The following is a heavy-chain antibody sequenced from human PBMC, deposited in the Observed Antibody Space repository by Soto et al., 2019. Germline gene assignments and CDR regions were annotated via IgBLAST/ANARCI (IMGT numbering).Heavy chain of an antibody. CDR2: IYYSGST. J-gene: IGHJ6*03. Sequence: SETLSLTCSVSGGSISSGGYYWSWIRQHPGKGLEWIGYIYYSGSTYYNPSLKSRVTISVDTSKNQFSLKLSSVTAADTAVYYCASLKYYDFWSGYYYYMDVWGKGTTVTVSS. CDR3: ASLKYYDFWSGYYYYMDV. CDR1: GGSISSGGYY. D-gene: IGHD3-3*01. V-gene: IGHV4-31*03.